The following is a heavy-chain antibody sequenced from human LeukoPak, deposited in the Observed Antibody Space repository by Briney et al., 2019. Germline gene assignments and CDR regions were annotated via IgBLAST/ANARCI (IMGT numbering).Heavy chain of an antibody. J-gene: IGHJ4*02. Sequence: SETLSLTCTVSGGSLSSSSYYWGWIRQPPGKGLEWIGSIYYSGNTYYKPSLQSRVTISVDTSKNQFSLKTRSVTAADTAVYYCAKMTGSYSHPFDYWGQGTLVTVSS. D-gene: IGHD1-26*01. CDR1: GGSLSSSSYY. V-gene: IGHV4-39*01. CDR3: AKMTGSYSHPFDY. CDR2: IYYSGNT.